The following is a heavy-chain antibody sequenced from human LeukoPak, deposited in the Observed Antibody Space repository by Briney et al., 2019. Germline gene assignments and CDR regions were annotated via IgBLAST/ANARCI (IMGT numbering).Heavy chain of an antibody. Sequence: GASVKVSCKASGYTFTGYYMHWVRPAPGQGLEWMGWINPNSGGTNYAQKFQGRVTMTRDTSISTAYMELSRLRSDDTAVYYCARDLIQLAYYGSGSYYWGQGTLVTVSS. CDR1: GYTFTGYY. CDR3: ARDLIQLAYYGSGSYY. D-gene: IGHD3-10*01. V-gene: IGHV1-2*02. CDR2: INPNSGGT. J-gene: IGHJ4*02.